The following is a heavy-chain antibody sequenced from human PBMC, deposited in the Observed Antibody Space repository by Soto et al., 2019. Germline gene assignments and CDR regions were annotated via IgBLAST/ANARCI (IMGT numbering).Heavy chain of an antibody. Sequence: ESGGGVVQPGRSLRLSCAASGFTFDNYGMLWVRQAPVKGLECVALISNDDTHKYYTESVMRLFTIYRDNSKNILFLQMNSLTGDDTAVYYCAGVVYGDSIDYWGRGTLVTVSS. J-gene: IGHJ4*02. CDR3: AGVVYGDSIDY. CDR2: ISNDDTHK. V-gene: IGHV3-33*01. D-gene: IGHD4-17*01. CDR1: GFTFDNYG.